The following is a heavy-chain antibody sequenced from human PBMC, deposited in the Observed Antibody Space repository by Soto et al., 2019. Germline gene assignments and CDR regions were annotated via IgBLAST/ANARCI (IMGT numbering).Heavy chain of an antibody. D-gene: IGHD3-3*01. CDR3: ARGRITIFSDYMDV. CDR1: GGSISSYY. V-gene: IGHV4-59*01. J-gene: IGHJ6*03. CDR2: IYYSGSA. Sequence: SETLSLTCTVSGGSISSYYWSWIRQPPGKGLEWIGYIYYSGSANYNPSLKSRVTISVDTSKNQFSLKLSSVTAADTAVYYCARGRITIFSDYMDVWGKGTTVTVSS.